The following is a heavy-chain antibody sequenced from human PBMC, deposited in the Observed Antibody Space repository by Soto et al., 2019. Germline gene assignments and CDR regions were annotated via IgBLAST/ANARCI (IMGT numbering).Heavy chain of an antibody. J-gene: IGHJ6*02. Sequence: QVQLQESGPGLVKPSQTLSLTCTVSGGSIRSGGYYWSWIRQHPGKGLEWIGYLYYSGSTYYNPSLKSRVTISVDTSKNQFSLKLSSVTAADTAVYYCASGTEVSPSWDVWGQGTTVTVSS. CDR2: LYYSGST. V-gene: IGHV4-31*03. D-gene: IGHD1-26*01. CDR1: GGSIRSGGYY. CDR3: ASGTEVSPSWDV.